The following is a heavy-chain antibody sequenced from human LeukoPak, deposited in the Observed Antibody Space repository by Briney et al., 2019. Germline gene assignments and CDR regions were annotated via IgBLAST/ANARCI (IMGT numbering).Heavy chain of an antibody. V-gene: IGHV4-39*07. D-gene: IGHD2-8*01. CDR3: ARDICANGVGYSRRDALDI. Sequence: PSETLSLTCTVSGGSISSYYGGWIRQPPGKGREWIGSIYYRGSTYYNPSLTSRVTISLDTSKNQFSLKLSSVTAARTPVYYCARDICANGVGYSRRDALDIWGEETTVTLSS. CDR1: GGSISSYY. J-gene: IGHJ3*02. CDR2: IYYRGST.